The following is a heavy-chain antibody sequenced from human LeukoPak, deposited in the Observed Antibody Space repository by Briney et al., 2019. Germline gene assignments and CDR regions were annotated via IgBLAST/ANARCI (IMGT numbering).Heavy chain of an antibody. J-gene: IGHJ4*02. CDR1: GYTFTGYY. V-gene: IGHV1-2*02. D-gene: IGHD5-12*01. CDR3: ARVTSYSGYPLDY. Sequence: VASVKVSCKASGYTFTGYYMHWVRQAPGQGLEWMGWINPNSGGTNYAQKFQGRVTMTRDTSISTAYMELSRLRSDDTAVYYCARVTSYSGYPLDYWGQGTLVTVSS. CDR2: INPNSGGT.